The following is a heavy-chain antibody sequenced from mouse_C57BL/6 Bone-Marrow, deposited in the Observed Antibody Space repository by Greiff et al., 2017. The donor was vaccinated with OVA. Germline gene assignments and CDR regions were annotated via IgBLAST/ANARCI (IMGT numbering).Heavy chain of an antibody. J-gene: IGHJ2*01. Sequence: EVKLVESGGGLVQPGGSLSLSCAASGFTFTDYYMSWVRQPPGKALEWLGFIRNKANGYTTEYSASVKGRFTISRDNSQSILYLQMNALRAEDSATYDCARYIPRADYSNYVPYVDYWGQGTTLTVSS. V-gene: IGHV7-3*01. CDR2: IRNKANGYTT. CDR3: ARYIPRADYSNYVPYVDY. CDR1: GFTFTDYY. D-gene: IGHD2-5*01.